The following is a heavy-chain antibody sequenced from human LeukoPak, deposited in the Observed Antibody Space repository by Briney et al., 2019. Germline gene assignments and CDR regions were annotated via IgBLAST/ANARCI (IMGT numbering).Heavy chain of an antibody. J-gene: IGHJ6*03. CDR3: ARSSSPPPYYYYMDV. CDR2: IYYSGST. CDR1: GDSISSSSYY. Sequence: SETLSLTCSVSGDSISSSSYYWAWIRQPPGKGLEWIGYIYYSGSTNYNPSLKSRVTISVDTSKNQFSLKLSSVTAADTAVYYCARSSSPPPYYYYMDVWGKGTTVTVSS. D-gene: IGHD6-6*01. V-gene: IGHV4-61*05.